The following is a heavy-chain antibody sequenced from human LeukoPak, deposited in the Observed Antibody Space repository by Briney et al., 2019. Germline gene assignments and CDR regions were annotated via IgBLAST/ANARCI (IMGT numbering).Heavy chain of an antibody. CDR1: GYTFTHYY. J-gene: IGHJ4*02. CDR2: INPKSGSP. Sequence: ASVKVSCKASGYTFTHYYIHWVRHAPGQGLEWMGWINPKSGSPNYAQRFQGRISMTRDTSISTVYLEVTSLRSDDTAMYYCARDDSSLTKVTAYDYWGQGTLVTVSS. V-gene: IGHV1-2*02. CDR3: ARDDSSLTKVTAYDY. D-gene: IGHD2-21*02.